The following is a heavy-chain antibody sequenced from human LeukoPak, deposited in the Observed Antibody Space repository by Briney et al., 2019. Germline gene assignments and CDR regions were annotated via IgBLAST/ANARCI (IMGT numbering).Heavy chain of an antibody. CDR1: GLTVSSNY. CDR2: IYSGGST. CDR3: ARENTVTTSYYYYGMDV. D-gene: IGHD4-17*01. V-gene: IGHV3-53*01. J-gene: IGHJ6*02. Sequence: GGSLRLSCAASGLTVSSNYMSWVRQAPGKGLEWVSVIYSGGSTYYADSVKGRFTISRDNSKNTLYLQMNSLRAEDTAVYYCARENTVTTSYYYYGMDVWGQGTTVTVSS.